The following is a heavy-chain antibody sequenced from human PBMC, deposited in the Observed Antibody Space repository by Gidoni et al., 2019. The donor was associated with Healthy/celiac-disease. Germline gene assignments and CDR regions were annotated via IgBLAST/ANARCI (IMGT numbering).Heavy chain of an antibody. V-gene: IGHV4-39*01. Sequence: QLQLQESGPGLVKPSETLSLTCTVSGGSISSSSYYWGWIRQPPGKGLEWIGSIYYSGSTYYNPSLKSRVTISVDTSKNQFSLKLSSVTAADTAVYYCARQERFLEWLLYVPDWYFDLWGRGTLVTVSS. CDR1: GGSISSSSYY. D-gene: IGHD3-3*01. J-gene: IGHJ2*01. CDR2: IYYSGST. CDR3: ARQERFLEWLLYVPDWYFDL.